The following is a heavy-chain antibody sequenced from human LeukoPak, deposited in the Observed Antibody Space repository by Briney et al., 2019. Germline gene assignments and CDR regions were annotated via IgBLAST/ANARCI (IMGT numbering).Heavy chain of an antibody. V-gene: IGHV2-5*02. J-gene: IGHJ4*02. CDR2: IYWDDDK. Sequence: ESGPTLVKPTQTLTLTCTFSGFSLRTSGVGVGWIRQPPGKALEWLALIYWDDDKRYSPSLKSRLTITKDTSKNQVVLTMTNMDPVDTATYYCARITAMDHTYYFDYWGQGTLVTVSS. D-gene: IGHD5-18*01. CDR3: ARITAMDHTYYFDY. CDR1: GFSLRTSGVG.